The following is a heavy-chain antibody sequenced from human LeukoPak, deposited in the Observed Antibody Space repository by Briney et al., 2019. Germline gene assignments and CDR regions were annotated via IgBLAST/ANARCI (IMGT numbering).Heavy chain of an antibody. J-gene: IGHJ4*02. Sequence: SETLSLTCTVSGGSISSSSYYWGWIRQPPGKGLEWIGSIYYSGSTYYNPSLKSRVTISVDTSKNQFSLKLSSVTAADTAVYYCARNPYDYVSYYFDYWGQGTLVTVSS. CDR2: IYYSGST. V-gene: IGHV4-39*01. D-gene: IGHD3-16*01. CDR1: GGSISSSSYY. CDR3: ARNPYDYVSYYFDY.